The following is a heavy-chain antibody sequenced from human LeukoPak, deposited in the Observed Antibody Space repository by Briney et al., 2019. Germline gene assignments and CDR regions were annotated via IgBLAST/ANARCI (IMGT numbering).Heavy chain of an antibody. CDR1: GYTFSSYG. Sequence: GSSVKVSCKASGYTFSSYGISWGRQVPGQGLEWMGWISGYNGNTNYAQNLQGRVTMTTDTSTSTAYMELRSLRSDDTAVYYCARGPYCNGGTCYSQYFDYWGQGTLVTVSS. J-gene: IGHJ4*02. D-gene: IGHD2-15*01. CDR3: ARGPYCNGGTCYSQYFDY. V-gene: IGHV1-18*01. CDR2: ISGYNGNT.